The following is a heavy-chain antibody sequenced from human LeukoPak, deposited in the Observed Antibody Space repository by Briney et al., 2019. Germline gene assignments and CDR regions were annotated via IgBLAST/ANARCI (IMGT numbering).Heavy chain of an antibody. CDR2: INWNSDII. CDR3: AKDPTTKPYYFDY. CDR1: GFTFDDYA. Sequence: GGSLRLSCAASGFTFDDYAMHWVRHAPGKGLEWVSSINWNSDIIKYADSVKGRFTISRDNAKNSLYLQMNSLRTEDTALYYCAKDPTTKPYYFDYWGQGTLVTVSS. J-gene: IGHJ4*02. V-gene: IGHV3-9*01. D-gene: IGHD1-1*01.